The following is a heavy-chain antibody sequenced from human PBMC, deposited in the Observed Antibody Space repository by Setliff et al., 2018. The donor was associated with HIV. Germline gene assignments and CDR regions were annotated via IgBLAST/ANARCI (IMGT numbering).Heavy chain of an antibody. D-gene: IGHD3-10*01. CDR2: IYYSGRI. CDR3: ARAQGPGSYWADYYYYGIDV. J-gene: IGHJ6*02. V-gene: IGHV4-30-4*01. CDR1: GGSISSGDYY. Sequence: PSETLSLTCTVSGGSISSGDYYWSWIRQSPGKGLEWIGHIYYSGRIYYNPSLKSRVTISVDTSRTQLSLKLSSVTAADTAVYYCARAQGPGSYWADYYYYGIDVWGQGTTVTVSS.